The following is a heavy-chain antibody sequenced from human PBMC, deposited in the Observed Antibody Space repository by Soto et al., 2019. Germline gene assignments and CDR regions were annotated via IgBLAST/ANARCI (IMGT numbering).Heavy chain of an antibody. J-gene: IGHJ4*02. V-gene: IGHV3-23*01. CDR2: ISGSGGST. CDR1: GFTFSSYA. D-gene: IGHD3-10*01. CDR3: AKALPITMVRGVIMVPIYFDY. Sequence: ESGGGLVQPGGSLRLSCAASGFTFSSYAMSWVRQAPGKGLEWVSAISGSGGSTYYADSVKGRFTISRDNSKNTLYLQMNSLRAEDTAVYYCAKALPITMVRGVIMVPIYFDYWGQGTLVTVSS.